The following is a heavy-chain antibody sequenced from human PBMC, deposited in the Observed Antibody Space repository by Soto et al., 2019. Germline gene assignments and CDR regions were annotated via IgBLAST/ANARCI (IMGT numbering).Heavy chain of an antibody. CDR1: GFTFNNYW. CDR2: IKQDGNEK. CDR3: TLITSLAGVY. Sequence: EVQLVESGGALVQPGGSLRLSCAVSGFTFNNYWMSWVRQAPGNGLEWVANIKQDGNEKYYVDSVKGRFTISRDNAKNSLYLHMTSLRAEDTAVYYCTLITSLAGVYWGQGTLVTVSS. V-gene: IGHV3-7*03. J-gene: IGHJ4*02. D-gene: IGHD2-8*01.